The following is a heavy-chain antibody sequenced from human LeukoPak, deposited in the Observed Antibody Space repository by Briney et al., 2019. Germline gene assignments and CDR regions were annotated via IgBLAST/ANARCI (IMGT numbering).Heavy chain of an antibody. CDR2: IKQDGSEK. D-gene: IGHD3-16*01. CDR3: ASHSYGYNH. CDR1: GIIITSYW. J-gene: IGHJ5*02. V-gene: IGHV3-7*01. Sequence: EGSLRLSCAASGIIITSYWMSWVRQTPGKGLEWVANIKQDGSEKNYVDSVKGRFTIFRDNARNSLYLQMNSLRAEDTAVYYCASHSYGYNHWGQGTLVIVSS.